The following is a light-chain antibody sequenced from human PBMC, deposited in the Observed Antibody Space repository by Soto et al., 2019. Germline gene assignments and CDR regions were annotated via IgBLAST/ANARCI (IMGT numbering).Light chain of an antibody. CDR3: QQYNNWPLT. CDR2: GAS. J-gene: IGKJ4*01. Sequence: EIVMTQSPATLALSPGERATRSCRASQSVSSNLAWYQQKPGQAPRLLIYGASTRATGIPARFSGSGSGTEFTLTISSLQSEDFAVYYCQQYNNWPLTFGGGTKVDI. CDR1: QSVSSN. V-gene: IGKV3-15*01.